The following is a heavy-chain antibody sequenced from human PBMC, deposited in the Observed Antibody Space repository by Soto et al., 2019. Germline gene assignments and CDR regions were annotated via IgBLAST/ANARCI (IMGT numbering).Heavy chain of an antibody. Sequence: PSETLSLTCTVSVGSISSSSYYWGWIRQPPGKGLEWIGSIYYSGSTYYNPSLKSRVTISVDTSKNQFSLKLSSVTAADTAVYYCARHGDYYDSSGYYPLDRNDAFDIWGQGTMVTVSS. CDR1: VGSISSSSYY. J-gene: IGHJ3*02. V-gene: IGHV4-39*01. D-gene: IGHD3-22*01. CDR3: ARHGDYYDSSGYYPLDRNDAFDI. CDR2: IYYSGST.